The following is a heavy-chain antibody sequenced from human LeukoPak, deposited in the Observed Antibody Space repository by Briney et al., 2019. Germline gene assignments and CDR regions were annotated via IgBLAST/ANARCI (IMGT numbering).Heavy chain of an antibody. Sequence: GGSLRLSCAASGFTFSSYAMSWVRQAPGKGLQWVAVVSHDGSTKYYADSVKGRFTISKDDSKNTLSLQMNSLRTDDTAVYYCARDGGRWQPGVYWGQGTPVTVSS. CDR3: ARDGGRWQPGVY. V-gene: IGHV3-30-3*01. CDR2: VSHDGSTK. J-gene: IGHJ4*02. CDR1: GFTFSSYA. D-gene: IGHD5-24*01.